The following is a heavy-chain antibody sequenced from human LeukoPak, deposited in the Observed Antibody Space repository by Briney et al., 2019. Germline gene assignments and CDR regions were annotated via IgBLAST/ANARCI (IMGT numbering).Heavy chain of an antibody. D-gene: IGHD3-10*01. J-gene: IGHJ4*02. Sequence: PGGSLRLSCAASGFTFSSYWMSWVRQAPGKGLEWVANIKKDGSEKYYVDSVKGRFSISRDNAKNSLYLQMNSLRAEDTAVYYCARARSGSERKAYYRGQGTLVTVSS. V-gene: IGHV3-7*05. CDR2: IKKDGSEK. CDR1: GFTFSSYW. CDR3: ARARSGSERKAYY.